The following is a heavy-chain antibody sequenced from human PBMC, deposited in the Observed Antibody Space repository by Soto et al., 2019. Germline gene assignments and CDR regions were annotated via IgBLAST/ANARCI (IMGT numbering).Heavy chain of an antibody. CDR1: GFTFSSYA. J-gene: IGHJ4*02. CDR3: SKAQHKGSCSGDSCYSPFDY. CDR2: ISGSGGST. V-gene: IGHV3-23*01. Sequence: EVQLLESGGGLVQPGGSLRLSCAASGFTFSSYAMSWVRQAPGKGLEWVSAISGSGGSTYYADSVKGRFTISRDNSKNTLYLQMNSLRGEGTAVYYCSKAQHKGSCSGDSCYSPFDYWGQGTLVTVSS. D-gene: IGHD2-15*01.